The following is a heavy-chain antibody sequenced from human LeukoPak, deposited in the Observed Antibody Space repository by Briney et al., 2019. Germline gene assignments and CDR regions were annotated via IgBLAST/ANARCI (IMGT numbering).Heavy chain of an antibody. CDR1: GFTFSSYA. CDR3: AKDGALEYYYYMDV. Sequence: GGSLRLSCAASGFTFSSYAMHWVRQAPGKGLEWVAVISYDGSNKYYADSVKGRFTISRDNSKNTLYLQMNSLRAEDTAVYYCAKDGALEYYYYMDVWGKGTTVTISS. J-gene: IGHJ6*03. D-gene: IGHD1-1*01. V-gene: IGHV3-30*04. CDR2: ISYDGSNK.